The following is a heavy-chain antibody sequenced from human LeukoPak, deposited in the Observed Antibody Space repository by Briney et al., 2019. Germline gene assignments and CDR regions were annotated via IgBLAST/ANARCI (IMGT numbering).Heavy chain of an antibody. CDR1: GFTFSSYA. Sequence: PGGSLRLSCAASGFTFSSYAMSWVRQAPGKGLEWVSGISWNSGSIGYADSVKGRFTISRDNAKNSLYLQMNSLRAEDMALYYCAKGGVRYYYGSGSSVDYWGQGTLVTVSS. CDR2: ISWNSGSI. V-gene: IGHV3-9*03. CDR3: AKGGVRYYYGSGSSVDY. D-gene: IGHD3-10*01. J-gene: IGHJ4*02.